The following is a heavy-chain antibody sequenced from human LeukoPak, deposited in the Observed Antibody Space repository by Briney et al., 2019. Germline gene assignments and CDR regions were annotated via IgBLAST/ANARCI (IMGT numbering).Heavy chain of an antibody. CDR1: GGSISSYY. Sequence: PSETLSLTCNFSGGSISSYYWNWIRQPAGKGLEWIGRIYTSGSTNYNPSLKSRVTMSVDTSKNQFSLKLSSVTAADTAVYYCATALYSSGWYYFDYWGQGALVTVSS. J-gene: IGHJ4*02. CDR3: ATALYSSGWYYFDY. D-gene: IGHD6-19*01. CDR2: IYTSGST. V-gene: IGHV4-4*07.